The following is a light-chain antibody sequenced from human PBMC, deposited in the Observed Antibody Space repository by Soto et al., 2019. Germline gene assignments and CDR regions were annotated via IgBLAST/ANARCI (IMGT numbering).Light chain of an antibody. J-gene: IGKJ5*01. Sequence: DIQMTQSPSTLSASVGDRVTITCRASQNINKWLAWYQQKPGKAPKFLIYDASTLETGVPSRFSGSGSGTESTLTISSLQPDDFATYYCQQANSFPITFGQGTRLEIK. CDR3: QQANSFPIT. V-gene: IGKV1-5*01. CDR1: QNINKW. CDR2: DAS.